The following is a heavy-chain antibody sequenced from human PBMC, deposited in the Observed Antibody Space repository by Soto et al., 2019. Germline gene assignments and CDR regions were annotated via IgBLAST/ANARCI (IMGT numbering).Heavy chain of an antibody. CDR1: GGSISSYY. D-gene: IGHD4-17*01. V-gene: IGHV4-4*07. J-gene: IGHJ6*02. CDR3: ARDSRPDYGDRLRYYYYYGMDV. CDR2: IYTSGST. Sequence: PSETLSLTXTVSGGSISSYYWSWIRQPAGKGLEWIGRIYTSGSTNYNPSLKSRVTMSVDTSKNQFSLKLSSVTAADTAVYYCARDSRPDYGDRLRYYYYYGMDVWGQGTTVTVSS.